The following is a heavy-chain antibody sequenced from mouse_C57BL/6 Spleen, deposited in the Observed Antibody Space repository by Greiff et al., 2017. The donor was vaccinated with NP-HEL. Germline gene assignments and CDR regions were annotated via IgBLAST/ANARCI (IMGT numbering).Heavy chain of an antibody. CDR3: ARSTVVARYYYAMDY. J-gene: IGHJ4*01. D-gene: IGHD1-1*01. Sequence: QSGAELVRPGASVKMSCKASGYTFTSYNMHWVKQTPRQGLEWIGAIYPGNGDTSYNQKFKGKATLTVDKSSSTAYMQLSSLTSEDSAVYFCARSTVVARYYYAMDYWGQGTSVTVSS. V-gene: IGHV1-12*01. CDR2: IYPGNGDT. CDR1: GYTFTSYN.